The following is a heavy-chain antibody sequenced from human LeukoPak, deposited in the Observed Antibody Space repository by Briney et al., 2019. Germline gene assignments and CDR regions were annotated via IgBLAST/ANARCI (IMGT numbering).Heavy chain of an antibody. CDR1: GGSISSNNYY. V-gene: IGHV4-39*07. J-gene: IGHJ4*02. D-gene: IGHD6-19*01. Sequence: SETLSLTCTVSGGSISSNNYYWVWIRQPPGKGLEWIGEINHSGSTNYNPSLKSRVTISVDTSKNQFSLKLSSVTAADTAVYYCARISRSSGWPFDYWGQGTLVTVSS. CDR2: INHSGST. CDR3: ARISRSSGWPFDY.